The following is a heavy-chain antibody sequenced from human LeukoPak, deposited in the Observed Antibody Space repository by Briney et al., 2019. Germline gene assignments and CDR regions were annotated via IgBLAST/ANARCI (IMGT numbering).Heavy chain of an antibody. V-gene: IGHV4-59*01. Sequence: SETLSLTCTVSGGSISSYYWSRIRQPPGKGLEWIGYIYYSGSTNYNPSLKSRVTISVDTSKNQFSLKLSSVTAADTAVYYCARVLYGDHGWYFDLWGRGTLVTVSS. J-gene: IGHJ2*01. CDR2: IYYSGST. D-gene: IGHD4-17*01. CDR3: ARVLYGDHGWYFDL. CDR1: GGSISSYY.